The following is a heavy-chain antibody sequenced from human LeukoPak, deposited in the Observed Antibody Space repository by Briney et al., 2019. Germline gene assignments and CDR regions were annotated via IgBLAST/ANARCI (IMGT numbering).Heavy chain of an antibody. D-gene: IGHD1-26*01. CDR3: AKYTSGTYYDY. CDR2: IGGSGGST. V-gene: IGHV3-23*01. CDR1: GFTFSSYA. Sequence: PGGSLRLSCAASGFTFSSYAMHWVRQAPGKGLEWVSTIGGSGGSTYYADSVKGRFTVSRDNSKNTLYLQMNSLRAEDSAVYYCAKYTSGTYYDYWGQGTLVTVSS. J-gene: IGHJ4*02.